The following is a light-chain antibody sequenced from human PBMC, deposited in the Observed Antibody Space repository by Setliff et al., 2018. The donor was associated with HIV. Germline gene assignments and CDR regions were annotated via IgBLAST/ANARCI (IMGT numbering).Light chain of an antibody. CDR3: CSYAGSHTFV. CDR1: TSDVGGYNF. J-gene: IGLJ1*01. Sequence: QSVLTQPRSVSGSPGQPVTISCTGTTSDVGGYNFVSWYQHHPGKAPKLMIYDVIKRPSGVPDRFSGSRSGNTASLTISGLQAEDEADYYCCSYAGSHTFVFGTGTKATVL. V-gene: IGLV2-11*01. CDR2: DVI.